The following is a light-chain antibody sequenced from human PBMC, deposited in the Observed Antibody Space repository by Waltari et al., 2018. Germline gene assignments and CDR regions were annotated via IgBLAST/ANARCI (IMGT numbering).Light chain of an antibody. CDR3: MQPLQTPRT. Sequence: DIVMTQSPLSLPVTPGEPASISCRSSQSLLHTYGYNYLDWYLQKPGQSPQLLISLASSRASGVPDRFSCSGSGTDFTLKISRVEAEDVGVYYCMQPLQTPRTFGQGTKLEIK. J-gene: IGKJ1*01. V-gene: IGKV2-28*01. CDR1: QSLLHTYGYNY. CDR2: LAS.